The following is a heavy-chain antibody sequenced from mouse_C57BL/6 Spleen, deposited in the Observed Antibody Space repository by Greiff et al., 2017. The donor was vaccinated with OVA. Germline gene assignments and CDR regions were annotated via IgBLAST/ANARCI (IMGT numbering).Heavy chain of an antibody. CDR2: INPGSGGT. J-gene: IGHJ3*01. Sequence: VQLQQSGAELVRPGTSVKVSCKASGYAFTNYLIEWVKQRPGQGLEWIGVINPGSGGTNYNEKFKGKATLTADKSSSTAYMQLSSLTSEDSAVYFCASEEGRFAYWGQGTLVTVSA. V-gene: IGHV1-54*01. CDR3: ASEEGRFAY. CDR1: GYAFTNYL.